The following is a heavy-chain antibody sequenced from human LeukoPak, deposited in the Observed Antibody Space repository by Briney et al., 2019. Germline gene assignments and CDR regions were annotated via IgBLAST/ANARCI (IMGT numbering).Heavy chain of an antibody. D-gene: IGHD6-19*01. CDR2: ISSSSSYI. CDR3: AKDRGGWYRDEYFQH. Sequence: GGSLRLSCAASGFTFSSYSMNWVRQAPGKGLEWVSSISSSSSYIYYADSVKGRFTISRDNSKNTLYLQMNSLRAEDTAVYYCAKDRGGWYRDEYFQHWGQGTLVTVSS. J-gene: IGHJ1*01. V-gene: IGHV3-21*04. CDR1: GFTFSSYS.